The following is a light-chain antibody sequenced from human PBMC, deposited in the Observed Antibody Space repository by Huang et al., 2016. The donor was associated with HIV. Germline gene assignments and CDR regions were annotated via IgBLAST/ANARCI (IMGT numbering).Light chain of an antibody. V-gene: IGKV3-11*01. CDR1: QSVTTY. J-gene: IGKJ2*01. CDR3: QQRSIWPRT. CDR2: DAT. Sequence: DIVLTQSPATLSLSPGERATLSCRASQSVTTYLAWYQQKPGQAPRLLIFDATTRASGIPARFRGSGFGTDFTLTISSLEPEDFAVYYCQQRSIWPRTFGQGTKVEIK.